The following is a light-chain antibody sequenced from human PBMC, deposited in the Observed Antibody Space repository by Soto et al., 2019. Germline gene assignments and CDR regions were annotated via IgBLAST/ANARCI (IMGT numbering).Light chain of an antibody. CDR2: WAS. V-gene: IGKV4-1*01. Sequence: DIVMTQSPDSLAVSLGERATINCKSSQSVLSSSNNKNYLTWYQQKLEQPPRLLIYWASTRESGVPDRFSGSGSGADFTLTINSLQAEDVAVYYCQRYYSTPWTFGQGTKVEIK. CDR1: QSVLSSSNNKNY. CDR3: QRYYSTPWT. J-gene: IGKJ1*01.